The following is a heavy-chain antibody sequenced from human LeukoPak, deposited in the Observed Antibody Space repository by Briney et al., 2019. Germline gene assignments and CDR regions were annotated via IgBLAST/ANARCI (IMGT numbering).Heavy chain of an antibody. Sequence: GGSLRLSCAASGFTFSSYGMHWVRQAPGKGLEWVAVIWYDGSNKYYADSVKGRSTISRDNSKNTLYLQMNSLRAEDTAVYYCARDPPQGDYVHYFDYWGQGTLVTVSS. J-gene: IGHJ4*02. CDR3: ARDPPQGDYVHYFDY. V-gene: IGHV3-33*01. CDR2: IWYDGSNK. CDR1: GFTFSSYG. D-gene: IGHD4-17*01.